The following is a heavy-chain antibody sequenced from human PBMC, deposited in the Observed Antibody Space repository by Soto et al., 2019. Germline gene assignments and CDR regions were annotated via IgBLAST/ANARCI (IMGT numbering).Heavy chain of an antibody. CDR1: GFTVSSNY. CDR2: ISSSSSTI. D-gene: IGHD5-18*01. J-gene: IGHJ4*02. Sequence: GGSLRLSCVASGFTVSSNYMSWVRQAPGKGLEWVSYISSSSSTIYYADTVKGRFTISRDNAKNSLYLQMNSLRAEDTAVYYCARDSGYSYGPLDYWGRGTLVTVSS. CDR3: ARDSGYSYGPLDY. V-gene: IGHV3-48*01.